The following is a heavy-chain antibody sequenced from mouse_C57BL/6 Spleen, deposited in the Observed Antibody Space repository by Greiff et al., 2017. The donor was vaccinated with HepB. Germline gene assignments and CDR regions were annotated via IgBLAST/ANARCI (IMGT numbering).Heavy chain of an antibody. CDR3: ARDDYYGSSYGYFDV. D-gene: IGHD1-1*01. CDR2: ISYSGST. Sequence: EVKVEESGPGMVKPSQSLSLTCTVTGYSITSGYDWHWIRHFPGNKLEWMGYISYSGSTNYNPSLKSRISITHDTSKNHFFLKLNSVTTEDTATYYGARDDYYGSSYGYFDVWGTGTTVTVSS. CDR1: GYSITSGYD. J-gene: IGHJ1*03. V-gene: IGHV3-1*01.